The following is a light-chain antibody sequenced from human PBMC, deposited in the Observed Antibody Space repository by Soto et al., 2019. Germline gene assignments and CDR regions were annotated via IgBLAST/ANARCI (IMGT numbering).Light chain of an antibody. J-gene: IGLJ2*01. CDR1: RSNIGSNS. CDR3: AAWDDSLNGPI. CDR2: TDS. V-gene: IGLV1-44*01. Sequence: QSALTQPPSASGTPGQRVSISCSGSRSNIGSNSVNWYQQLPGTAPKLLIYTDSQRPSGVPDRFSGSKSGTSASLAISGLQSEDEADYYCAAWDDSLNGPIFGGGTKLTVL.